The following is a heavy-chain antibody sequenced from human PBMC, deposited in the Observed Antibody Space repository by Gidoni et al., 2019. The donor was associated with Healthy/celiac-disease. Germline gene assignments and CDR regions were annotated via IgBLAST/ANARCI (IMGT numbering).Heavy chain of an antibody. CDR2: IYYSGST. Sequence: QLQLQESGPGLVKPSETLSLTCTVSGSSISSSSYYWGWIRQPPGKGLEWIGSIYYSGSTYYNPSLKSRVTISVDTSKNQFPLKLSSVTAADTAVYYCARDSLADYYYYGMDVWGQGTTVTVSS. V-gene: IGHV4-39*07. CDR3: ARDSLADYYYYGMDV. J-gene: IGHJ6*02. CDR1: GSSISSSSYY. D-gene: IGHD3-3*02.